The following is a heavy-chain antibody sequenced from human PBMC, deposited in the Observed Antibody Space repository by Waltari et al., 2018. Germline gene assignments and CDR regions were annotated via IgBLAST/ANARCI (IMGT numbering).Heavy chain of an antibody. Sequence: EVQLVESGGGLVQPGGSLRLSCEVSGFTFSNYLMHWVRQVPGKGLVWVSRIKHDGTGTIYADSVQGRFTISRDNAKNTLYLQLNSLRGEDTAVYYCGRGYNDRRLDYWGQGTLVTVSS. CDR2: IKHDGTGT. D-gene: IGHD1-1*01. CDR3: GRGYNDRRLDY. V-gene: IGHV3-74*01. J-gene: IGHJ4*02. CDR1: GFTFSNYL.